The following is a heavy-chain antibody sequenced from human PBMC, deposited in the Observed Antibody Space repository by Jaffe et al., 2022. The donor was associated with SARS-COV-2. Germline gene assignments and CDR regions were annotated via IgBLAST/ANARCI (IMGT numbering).Heavy chain of an antibody. V-gene: IGHV1-2*02. CDR3: ALTTTEGTKDYYYYGMDV. CDR2: INPNSGGT. CDR1: GYTFTGYY. D-gene: IGHD1-7*01. Sequence: QVQLVQSGAEVKKPGASVKVSCKASGYTFTGYYMHWVRQAPGQGLEWMGWINPNSGGTNYAQKFQGRVTMTRDTSISTAYMELSRLRSDDTAVYYCALTTTEGTKDYYYYGMDVWGQGTTVTVSS. J-gene: IGHJ6*02.